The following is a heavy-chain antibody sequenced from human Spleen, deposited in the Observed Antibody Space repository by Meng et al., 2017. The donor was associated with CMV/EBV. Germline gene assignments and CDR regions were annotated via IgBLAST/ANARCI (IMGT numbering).Heavy chain of an antibody. CDR1: GYSFTSYW. J-gene: IGHJ4*02. CDR3: ARPHDSSGYLDY. Sequence: EGQVGMEGAREKKPGGVMEIALKGSGYSFTSYWIGWVRPMPGKGLEWMGLIYTGDSDTRYSPSFQGQVTISADKSISTAYLQWSSLKASDTAMYYCARPHDSSGYLDYWGQGTLVTVSS. V-gene: IGHV5-51*03. D-gene: IGHD3-22*01. CDR2: IYTGDSDT.